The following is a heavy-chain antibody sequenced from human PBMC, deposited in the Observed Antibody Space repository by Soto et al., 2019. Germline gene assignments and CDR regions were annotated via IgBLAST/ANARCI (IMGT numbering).Heavy chain of an antibody. CDR1: GFPFTTYG. CDR3: XGXXYYFDY. Sequence: QVQLVESGGGVVQPGRSLRLSCAASGFPFTTYGMHWVREGPGKGLEWVAVISYDGSNKYYADSVKGRFTISRDNSKNXLYXQXXSXXPEDXXLXXXXGXXYYFDYRGQGTLVTVSS. CDR2: ISYDGSNK. J-gene: IGHJ4*02. V-gene: IGHV3-30*03.